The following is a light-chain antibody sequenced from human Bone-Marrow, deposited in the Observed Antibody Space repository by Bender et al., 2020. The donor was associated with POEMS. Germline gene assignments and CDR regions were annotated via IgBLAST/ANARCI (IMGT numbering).Light chain of an antibody. Sequence: QSALTQPASVSGSPGQSITISCSGTSRDIGYYNFVSWYQQHPGEAPRLLIYEVTRRPSGISNHFSGSKSGNTASLTISGLQAEDEADYYCSSYAGTPIYYVFGTGTKVTVL. J-gene: IGLJ1*01. V-gene: IGLV2-23*02. CDR2: EVT. CDR1: SRDIGYYNF. CDR3: SSYAGTPIYYV.